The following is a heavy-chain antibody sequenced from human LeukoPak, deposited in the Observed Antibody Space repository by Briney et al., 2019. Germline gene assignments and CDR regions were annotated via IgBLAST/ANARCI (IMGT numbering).Heavy chain of an antibody. J-gene: IGHJ4*02. CDR3: ARRTPRISINY. Sequence: SETLSLTCAVYGGSFSGYYWSWIRQPPGKGLEWIGEINHSGSTNYNPPLKSPVTISVDTSKNQFSLKLSSVTAADTAVYYCARRTPRISINYWGQGTLVTVSS. CDR1: GGSFSGYY. V-gene: IGHV4-34*01. CDR2: INHSGST. D-gene: IGHD2-15*01.